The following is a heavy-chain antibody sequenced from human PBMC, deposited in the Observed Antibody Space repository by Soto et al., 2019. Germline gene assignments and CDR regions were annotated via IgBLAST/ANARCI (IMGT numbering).Heavy chain of an antibody. Sequence: QVQVVESGGGVVQPGTSLRLSCAASGFVFSIYAMHWVRQAPGRGLEWVTGISYHGLNKYYADSVRGRFTVSRDNSENTVYLHLDSLKVEETALYYGARGAYKSSGQDGFDVWGQGTAVTVSS. D-gene: IGHD6-6*01. J-gene: IGHJ3*01. CDR2: ISYHGLNK. V-gene: IGHV3-30-3*01. CDR1: GFVFSIYA. CDR3: ARGAYKSSGQDGFDV.